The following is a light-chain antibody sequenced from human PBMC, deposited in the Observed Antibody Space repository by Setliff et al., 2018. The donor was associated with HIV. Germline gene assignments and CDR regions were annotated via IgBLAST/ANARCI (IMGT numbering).Light chain of an antibody. Sequence: QSALTQPASVSGSPGQSIIISCTGTTSDVGVYNYVSWHQQHPGKVPKLIIYEVSNRPSGVSNRFSGSKTGNMASLAISGLQAEDEADYYCGSYTTSGTFVFGSGTKVTVL. CDR2: EVS. J-gene: IGLJ1*01. CDR1: TSDVGVYNY. CDR3: GSYTTSGTFV. V-gene: IGLV2-14*03.